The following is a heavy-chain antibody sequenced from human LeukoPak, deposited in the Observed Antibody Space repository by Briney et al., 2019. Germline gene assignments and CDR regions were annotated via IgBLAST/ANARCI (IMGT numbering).Heavy chain of an antibody. J-gene: IGHJ4*02. CDR1: GFTFSRNS. CDR3: ARGADNYDY. V-gene: IGHV3-21*01. Sequence: GGSLRLSCAASGFTFSRNSMNWVRQAPGKGLEWVSSISSSSIYIYYADSVKGRFTISRDNAKNSLYLEMNSLRAEDTAIYYCARGADNYDYWGQGTLVTASS. CDR2: ISSSSIYI.